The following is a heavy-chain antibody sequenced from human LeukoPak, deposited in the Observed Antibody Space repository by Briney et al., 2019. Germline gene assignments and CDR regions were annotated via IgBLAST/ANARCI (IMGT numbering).Heavy chain of an antibody. CDR3: AKDPYGQWSFDY. V-gene: IGHV3-23*01. CDR2: ISGSGGST. J-gene: IGHJ4*02. Sequence: QPGGSLRLSCAASGFTFSSYAMSWVRQAPGKGLEWVSDISGSGGSTYYADSVKGRFTISRDNSKNTLYLQMNSLRAEDTAVYYCAKDPYGQWSFDYWGQGTLVTVSS. CDR1: GFTFSSYA. D-gene: IGHD2-15*01.